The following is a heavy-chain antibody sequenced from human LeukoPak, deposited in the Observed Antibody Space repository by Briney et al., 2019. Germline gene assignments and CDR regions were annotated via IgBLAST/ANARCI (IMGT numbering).Heavy chain of an antibody. CDR3: ARDLVTVTKGFDI. J-gene: IGHJ3*02. D-gene: IGHD4-17*01. CDR1: GGSISSYY. V-gene: IGHV4-59*12. Sequence: PSETLSLTCTVSGGSISSYYWSWIRQPPGMGLEWIGYIYYSGSTNYNPSLKSRVTISVDTSKNQFSLKLSSVTAADTAVYYCARDLVTVTKGFDIWGQGTMVSVSS. CDR2: IYYSGST.